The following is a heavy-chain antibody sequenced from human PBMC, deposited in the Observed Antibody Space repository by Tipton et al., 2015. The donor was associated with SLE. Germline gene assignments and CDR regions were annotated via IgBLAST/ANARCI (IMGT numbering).Heavy chain of an antibody. J-gene: IGHJ4*02. V-gene: IGHV4-39*01. D-gene: IGHD1-14*01. CDR3: ANITRDGADDY. CDR1: GGSISSSSYY. CDR2: IYYSGST. Sequence: TLSLTCTVSGGSISSSSYYWGWIRQPPGKGLEWIGSIYYSGSTYYNPSLKSRVTISVDTSKNQFSLKLSSVTAADTAVYYCANITRDGADDYWGQGTLVTVSS.